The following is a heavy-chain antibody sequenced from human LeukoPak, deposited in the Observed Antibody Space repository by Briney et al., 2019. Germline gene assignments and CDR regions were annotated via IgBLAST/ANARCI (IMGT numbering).Heavy chain of an antibody. J-gene: IGHJ4*02. V-gene: IGHV3-23*01. D-gene: IGHD3-16*01. CDR3: AKDGASPVDY. CDR2: ISGSGGST. Sequence: GGSLRLSCAASGFTFDDYGMSWVRQAPGKGLEWVSAISGSGGSTYYADSVKGRFTISRDNSKNTLYLQMNSLRAEDTAVYYCAKDGASPVDYWGQGTLVTVSS. CDR1: GFTFDDYG.